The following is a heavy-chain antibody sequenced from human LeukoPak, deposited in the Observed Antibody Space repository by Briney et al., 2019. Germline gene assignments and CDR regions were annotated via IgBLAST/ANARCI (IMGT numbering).Heavy chain of an antibody. J-gene: IGHJ5*02. Sequence: SSVTVSCKGSGGSFISYTILGLGQAPGQGLEWVGRIIPIFGIANYAQTFQGRVTITADKSTNTAYLKLSSLRSADTAVYSCARAGVVSTGGSFDPWGQGTLVTVSS. V-gene: IGHV1-69*02. CDR1: GGSFISYT. CDR2: IIPIFGIA. CDR3: ARAGVVSTGGSFDP. D-gene: IGHD3-22*01.